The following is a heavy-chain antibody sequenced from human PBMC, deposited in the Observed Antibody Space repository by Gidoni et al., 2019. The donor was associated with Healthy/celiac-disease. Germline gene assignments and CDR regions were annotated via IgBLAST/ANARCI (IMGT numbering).Heavy chain of an antibody. Sequence: EVQLVESGGGLVQPGGSLRLSCAASGFTFSSYWMSWVRQAPGKGLEWVANIKQDGSEKYYVDSVKGRFTISRDNAKNSLYLQMNSLRAEDTAVYYCAREPLLWFGELRYGMDVWGQGTTVTVSS. CDR3: AREPLLWFGELRYGMDV. CDR2: IKQDGSEK. V-gene: IGHV3-7*04. J-gene: IGHJ6*02. D-gene: IGHD3-10*01. CDR1: GFTFSSYW.